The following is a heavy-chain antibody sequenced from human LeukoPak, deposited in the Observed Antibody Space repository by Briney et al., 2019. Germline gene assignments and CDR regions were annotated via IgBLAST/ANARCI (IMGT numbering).Heavy chain of an antibody. CDR2: MFANGNA. J-gene: IGHJ3*01. CDR1: GGSVSSFF. V-gene: IGHV4-4*07. D-gene: IGHD2-21*01. CDR3: PRDIVAASSDGFDV. Sequence: PSETLSLTCSVSGGSVSSFFWSWIRLPAGRELEWLGRMFANGNANYNPSLKSRISMSVDTSKSQFSLTLTSVTAADTAIYYCPRDIVAASSDGFDVWGQGTTVIVSS.